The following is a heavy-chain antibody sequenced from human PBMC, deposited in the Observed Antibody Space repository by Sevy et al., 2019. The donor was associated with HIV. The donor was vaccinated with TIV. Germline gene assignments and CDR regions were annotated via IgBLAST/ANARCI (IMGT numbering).Heavy chain of an antibody. J-gene: IGHJ3*02. D-gene: IGHD3-22*01. V-gene: IGHV3-23*01. CDR1: GFTFSSYA. CDR3: AGGRYDSSGSFDAFDI. Sequence: GGSLRLSCAASGFTFSSYAMNWVRQAPGKGLEWVSTIFGSGGGTYYADSVKGRFTISRDNSKNMLYLQMNSLRAEDTAVYYCAGGRYDSSGSFDAFDIWGQGTMVTVSS. CDR2: IFGSGGGT.